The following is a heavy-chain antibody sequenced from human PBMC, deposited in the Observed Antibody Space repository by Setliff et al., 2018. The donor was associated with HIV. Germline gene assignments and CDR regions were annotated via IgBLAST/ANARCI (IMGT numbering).Heavy chain of an antibody. CDR1: GYTFTSYY. CDR2: INPSGGST. CDR3: ARAGYLLHYFDS. J-gene: IGHJ4*02. D-gene: IGHD1-26*01. V-gene: IGHV1-46*01. Sequence: ASVKVSCKASGYTFTSYYMHWVRQAPGQGLEWMGIINPSGGSTSYAQKFPGRVTMTRDTSTSTVYMELSNPRSEDTAVYYCARAGYLLHYFDSWGQGTLVTVS.